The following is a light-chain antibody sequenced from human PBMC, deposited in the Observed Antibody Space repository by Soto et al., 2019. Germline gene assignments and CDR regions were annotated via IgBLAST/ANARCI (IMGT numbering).Light chain of an antibody. CDR1: RSLSSTS. CDR2: DAS. Sequence: EIVLTQSPGTLSLSPGERAALSCRASRSLSSTSLAWYQQRPGQAPRLLIYDASSRATGIPDRFSGSGSGTDFTLTINRLERDDFAVYYCQQYGSSPRTCGQGTKVEI. V-gene: IGKV3-20*01. J-gene: IGKJ1*01. CDR3: QQYGSSPRT.